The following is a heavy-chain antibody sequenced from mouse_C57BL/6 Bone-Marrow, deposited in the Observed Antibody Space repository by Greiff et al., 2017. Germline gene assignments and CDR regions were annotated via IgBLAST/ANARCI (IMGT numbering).Heavy chain of an antibody. J-gene: IGHJ3*01. CDR3: ARGITTGSWFAY. V-gene: IGHV1-55*01. CDR2: ISPGSGST. D-gene: IGHD2-4*01. CDR1: GYTFTSYW. Sequence: VQLLQPGADLVKPGASVTMSCAASGYTFTSYWITWVQQRPGQGLEWIGDISPGSGSTNYNDKFKSKATRTIDTTSSTAYMQLSSLTSKDSAVYYCARGITTGSWFAYWGQGTLVTVSA.